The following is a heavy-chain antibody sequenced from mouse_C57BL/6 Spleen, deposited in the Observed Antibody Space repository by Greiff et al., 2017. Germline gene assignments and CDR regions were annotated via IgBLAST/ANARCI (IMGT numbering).Heavy chain of an antibody. CDR3: ARRYDWCNYAMDY. Sequence: EVKLMESGPELVKPGASVKISCKASGYSFTGYFMHWVMQSHGQSLEWIGRINPYNGDTFYNQKFKGKATLTGDTSSSTANMELRSLTSEDSAVYDGARRYDWCNYAMDYWGQGTSVTVSS. V-gene: IGHV1-20*01. J-gene: IGHJ4*01. CDR2: INPYNGDT. D-gene: IGHD2-4*01. CDR1: GYSFTGYF.